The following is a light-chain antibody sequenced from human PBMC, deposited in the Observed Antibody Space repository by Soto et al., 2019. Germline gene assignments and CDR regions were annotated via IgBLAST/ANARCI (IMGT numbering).Light chain of an antibody. CDR1: QSVSTN. V-gene: IGKV3-15*01. CDR3: QQYNNWPAIT. J-gene: IGKJ5*01. CDR2: GAS. Sequence: EIVMTQSPATLSVSPGERATLSCRASQSVSTNLAWYQQKPGQAPMVLIYGASTRATGIPARFSGGGSGTEFTLTISSLQSEDFAVYYCQQYNNWPAITFGQGTDWRL.